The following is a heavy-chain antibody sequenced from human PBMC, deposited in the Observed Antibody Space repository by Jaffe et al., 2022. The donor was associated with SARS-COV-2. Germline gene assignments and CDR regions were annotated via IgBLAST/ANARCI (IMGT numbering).Heavy chain of an antibody. CDR3: AKGGAFIRTDGYNYFDY. CDR2: ISASGATT. D-gene: IGHD5-12*01. V-gene: IGHV3-23*01. Sequence: EVQLLESGGGLVQPGGSLRLSCAASGFTFTSYAMNWVRQAPGKGLEWVSAISASGATTDYADSVKGRFTISRDNSKNTLYLQMNSLRAEDTAVYYCAKGGAFIRTDGYNYFDYWGQGTLATVSS. J-gene: IGHJ4*02. CDR1: GFTFTSYA.